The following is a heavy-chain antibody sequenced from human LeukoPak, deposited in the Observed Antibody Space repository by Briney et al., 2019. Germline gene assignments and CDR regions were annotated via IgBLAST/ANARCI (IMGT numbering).Heavy chain of an antibody. D-gene: IGHD3-3*02. CDR2: IHNDGST. CDR3: ASLARDY. CDR1: GFIVSSTY. V-gene: IGHV3-53*01. Sequence: GGSLRLSCAVSGFIVSSTYMTWVRQAPGKGLEWVSVIHNDGSTYHADSVKGRFTISRDNSKNTLYLQMNSLRVADTAAYYCASLARDYWGQGTLVTVSS. J-gene: IGHJ4*02.